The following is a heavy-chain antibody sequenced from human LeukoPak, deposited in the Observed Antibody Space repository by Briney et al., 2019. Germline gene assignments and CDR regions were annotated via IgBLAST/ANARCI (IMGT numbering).Heavy chain of an antibody. CDR2: IWYDGSNK. Sequence: PGGSLRLSCAASGFTFSSYGMHWVRQAPGKGLEWVAVIWYDGSNKYYADSVKGRFTISRDNSKNTLYLQMNSLRAEDTAVYYCARDKQDYGDYDFDYWGQGTLVTVSS. CDR3: ARDKQDYGDYDFDY. D-gene: IGHD4-17*01. CDR1: GFTFSSYG. J-gene: IGHJ4*02. V-gene: IGHV3-33*01.